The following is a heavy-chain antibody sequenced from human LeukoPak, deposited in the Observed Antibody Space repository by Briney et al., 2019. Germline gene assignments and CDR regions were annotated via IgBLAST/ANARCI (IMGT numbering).Heavy chain of an antibody. J-gene: IGHJ4*02. D-gene: IGHD5-24*01. V-gene: IGHV7-4-1*02. Sequence: ASVEVSCKASGYTFTSYAMNWVRQAPGQGLEWMGWINTNTGNPTYAQGFTGRFVFSLDTSVSTAYLQISSLKAEDTAVYYCARDRDGYNYYPEKFDYWGQGTLVTVSS. CDR3: ARDRDGYNYYPEKFDY. CDR2: INTNTGNP. CDR1: GYTFTSYA.